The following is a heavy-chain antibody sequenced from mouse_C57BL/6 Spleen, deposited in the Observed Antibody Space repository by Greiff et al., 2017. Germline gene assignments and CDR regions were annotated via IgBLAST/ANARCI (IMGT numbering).Heavy chain of an antibody. V-gene: IGHV5-17*01. CDR3: ARAYGSSRGYAMDY. Sequence: EVKLVESGGGLVKPGGSLKLSCAASGFTFSDYGMHWVRQAPEKGLEWVAYISSGSSTIYYADTVKGRFTISRDNAKNTLFLQMTSLRSEDTAMYYCARAYGSSRGYAMDYWGQGTSVTVSS. D-gene: IGHD1-1*01. CDR2: ISSGSSTI. J-gene: IGHJ4*01. CDR1: GFTFSDYG.